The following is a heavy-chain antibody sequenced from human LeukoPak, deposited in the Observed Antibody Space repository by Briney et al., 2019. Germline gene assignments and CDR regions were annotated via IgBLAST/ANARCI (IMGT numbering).Heavy chain of an antibody. CDR3: ARGRVSRYFDWLSP. D-gene: IGHD3-9*01. CDR1: GGTFSSYA. V-gene: IGHV1-69*05. CDR2: IIPIFGTA. J-gene: IGHJ5*02. Sequence: GASVKVSCKASGGTFSSYAISWVRQAPGQGLEWMGGIIPIFGTANYAQKFQGRVTITTDESTSTAYMELSSLRSEDTAVYYCARGRVSRYFDWLSPWGQGTLVTVSS.